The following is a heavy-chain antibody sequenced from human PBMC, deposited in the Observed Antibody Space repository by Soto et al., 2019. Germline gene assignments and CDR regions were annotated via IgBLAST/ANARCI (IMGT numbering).Heavy chain of an antibody. CDR2: IYYSGST. V-gene: IGHV4-59*01. D-gene: IGHD3-3*01. CDR1: GGSISSYY. Sequence: SETLSLTCTVSGGSISSYYWSWIRQPPGKGLEWIGYIYYSGSTNYNPSPKSRVTISVDTSKNQFSLKLSSVTAADTAVYYCARLSANYDFWSGYYRDDYYYYYMDVWGKGTTVTVSS. CDR3: ARLSANYDFWSGYYRDDYYYYYMDV. J-gene: IGHJ6*03.